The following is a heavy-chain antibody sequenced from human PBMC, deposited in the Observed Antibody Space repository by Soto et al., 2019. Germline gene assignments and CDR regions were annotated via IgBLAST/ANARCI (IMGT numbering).Heavy chain of an antibody. D-gene: IGHD1-1*01. CDR2: IKQDGSEK. Sequence: GGSLRLSCAASGFTFSSYWMSWVRQAPGKGLEWVANIKQDGSEKYYVDSVKGRFTISRDNAKNSLYLQMNSLRAEDTAVYYCAREQAIGNSTDYYYGMDAWGQGTTVTVSS. CDR3: AREQAIGNSTDYYYGMDA. CDR1: GFTFSSYW. J-gene: IGHJ6*02. V-gene: IGHV3-7*05.